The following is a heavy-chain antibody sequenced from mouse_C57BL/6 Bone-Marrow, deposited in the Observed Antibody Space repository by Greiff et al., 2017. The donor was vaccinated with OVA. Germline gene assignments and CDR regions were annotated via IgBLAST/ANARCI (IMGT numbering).Heavy chain of an antibody. J-gene: IGHJ3*01. CDR1: GFTFSDYY. V-gene: IGHV5-12*01. CDR3: ARRVMVPFAY. CDR2: ISNGGGST. D-gene: IGHD1-1*02. Sequence: EVKLMESGGGLVQPGGSLKLSCAASGFTFSDYYMYWVRQTPEKRLEWVAYISNGGGSTYYPDTVKGRFTISRDNAKNTLYLQMSRLKSEDTAMYYCARRVMVPFAYWGQGTLVTVSA.